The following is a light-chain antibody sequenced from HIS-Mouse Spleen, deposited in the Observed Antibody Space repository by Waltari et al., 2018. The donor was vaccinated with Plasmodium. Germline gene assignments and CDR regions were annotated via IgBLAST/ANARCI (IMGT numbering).Light chain of an antibody. CDR2: GAS. V-gene: IGKV3-15*01. Sequence: EIVMTHSPATLSVSPGDRATLSCRASQSVSSNLAWYQQKPGQAPRLLIYGASTRATGIPARFSGSGSGTEFTLTISSLEPEDFAVYYCQQRSNWSSFGGGTKVEIK. CDR3: QQRSNWSS. CDR1: QSVSSN. J-gene: IGKJ4*01.